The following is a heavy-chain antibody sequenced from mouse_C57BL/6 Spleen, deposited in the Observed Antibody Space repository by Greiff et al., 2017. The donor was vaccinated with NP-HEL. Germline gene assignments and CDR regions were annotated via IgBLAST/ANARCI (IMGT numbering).Heavy chain of an antibody. D-gene: IGHD3-2*02. CDR2: IYPRSGNT. CDR1: GYTFTSYG. V-gene: IGHV1-81*01. J-gene: IGHJ2*01. Sequence: VKLQQSGAELARPGASVKLSCKASGYTFTSYGISWVKQRTGQGLEWIGEIYPRSGNTYYNEKFKGKATLTADKSSSTAYMELRSLTSEDSAVYFCAREADSSGPYDYWGQGTTLTVSS. CDR3: AREADSSGPYDY.